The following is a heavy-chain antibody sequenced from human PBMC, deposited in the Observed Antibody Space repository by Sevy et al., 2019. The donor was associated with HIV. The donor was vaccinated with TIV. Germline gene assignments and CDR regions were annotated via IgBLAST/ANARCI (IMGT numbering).Heavy chain of an antibody. CDR3: VDIKQGKWDY. J-gene: IGHJ4*02. D-gene: IGHD2-2*03. V-gene: IGHV1-46*01. CDR2: IDPRGGSI. CDR1: GYPLTSFY. Sequence: ASVKVSCKASGYPLTSFYVHWVRQAPGQGLEWMGIIDPRGGSIIYAQKVQGRVAMTRDTSTTTVYMELSSLRSEDTAVYYCVDIKQGKWDYWGQGTLVTVSS.